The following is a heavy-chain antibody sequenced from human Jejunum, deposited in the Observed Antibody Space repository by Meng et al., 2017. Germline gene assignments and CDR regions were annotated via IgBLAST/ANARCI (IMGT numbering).Heavy chain of an antibody. CDR3: SKRGSDAVYFDS. J-gene: IGHJ4*02. V-gene: IGHV3-23*04. Sequence: LVQSGGGLVQPGGSLTLSCAASGFSFSTYGMSWVRQAPGKGLEWVAHISGGGAGSEYAESVKGRFAISRDNSKDTLFLRMSSLRAEDTAIYYCSKRGSDAVYFDSWGQGNLVTVSS. CDR2: ISGGGAGS. CDR1: GFSFSTYG. D-gene: IGHD2-15*01.